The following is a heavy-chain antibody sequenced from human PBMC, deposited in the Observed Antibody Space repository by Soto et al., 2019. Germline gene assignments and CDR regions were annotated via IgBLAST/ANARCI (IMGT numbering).Heavy chain of an antibody. J-gene: IGHJ3*02. CDR3: ARGGGGVEYSTPPRAFDI. CDR1: GGSISSYY. D-gene: IGHD6-6*01. V-gene: IGHV4-59*01. CDR2: IYYSGST. Sequence: PSETLSLTCTVSGGSISSYYWSWIRQPPGKGLEWIGYIYYSGSTNYNPSLKSRVTISVDTSKNQFSLKLSSVTAADTAVYYCARGGGGVEYSTPPRAFDIWGQGTMVTVSS.